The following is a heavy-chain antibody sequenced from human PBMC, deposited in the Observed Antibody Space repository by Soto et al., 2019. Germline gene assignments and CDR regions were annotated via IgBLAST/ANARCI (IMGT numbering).Heavy chain of an antibody. CDR2: INTDGSVA. Sequence: EVQLVESGGGLVQPGESLRLSCAASGLTFRSYWMHWVRQAPGKGLVWVSRINTDGSVAMYVDSVKGRFTISRDNAKNSRDLHMHCLRAEATAVYYCVTDMQLWRLDSWSQGTLVTVSS. D-gene: IGHD2-15*01. CDR3: VTDMQLWRLDS. CDR1: GLTFRSYW. V-gene: IGHV3-74*03. J-gene: IGHJ4*02.